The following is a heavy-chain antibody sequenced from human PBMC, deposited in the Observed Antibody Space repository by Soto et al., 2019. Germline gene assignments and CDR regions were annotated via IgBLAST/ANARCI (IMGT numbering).Heavy chain of an antibody. Sequence: ASVKVSCKASGYSFTAYSMHWVRQAPGQGLEWMGWFNPNSGDTIYAQKFQGRVTLTRDTSISTAYLELTGLRSDDTAVYSCAREASAVSFLTYGGKGTLVTVS. CDR2: FNPNSGDT. CDR3: AREASAVSFLTY. J-gene: IGHJ4*02. CDR1: GYSFTAYS. V-gene: IGHV1-2*02. D-gene: IGHD6-19*01.